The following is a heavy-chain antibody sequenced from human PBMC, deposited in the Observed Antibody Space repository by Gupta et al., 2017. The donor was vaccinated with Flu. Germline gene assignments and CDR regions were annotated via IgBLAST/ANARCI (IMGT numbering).Heavy chain of an antibody. D-gene: IGHD1-7*01. J-gene: IGHJ4*02. CDR1: GFTFSRYG. Sequence: HLVESGGGVVQPGRSLRLSCAASGFTFSRYGMHWVRQAPGKGLEWVAVISYDGSNQWFVESVRGRFTISRDNSKDTLYLQMNSLRPEDTAVYYCAKGGLKNWNYDGDYWGQGTLVTVSS. CDR2: ISYDGSNQ. V-gene: IGHV3-30*18. CDR3: AKGGLKNWNYDGDY.